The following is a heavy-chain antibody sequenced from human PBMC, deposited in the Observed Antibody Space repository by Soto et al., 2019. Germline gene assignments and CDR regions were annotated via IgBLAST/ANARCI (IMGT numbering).Heavy chain of an antibody. CDR2: IKQDGSEK. V-gene: IGHV3-7*03. CDR1: GFTFSSYW. Sequence: GGSLRLSCAASGFTFSSYWMSWVRQAPGKGLEWVANIKQDGSEKYYVDSVKGRVTISRDNAKNSLYLQMNSRRAEDTAVYYCAREDIVVVVAAREEDYYYYGMDVWGQGTTVTVSS. J-gene: IGHJ6*02. CDR3: AREDIVVVVAAREEDYYYYGMDV. D-gene: IGHD2-15*01.